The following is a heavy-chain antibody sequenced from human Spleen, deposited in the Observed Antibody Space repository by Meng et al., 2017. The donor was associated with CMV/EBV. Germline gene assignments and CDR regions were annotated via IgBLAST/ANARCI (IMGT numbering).Heavy chain of an antibody. CDR3: ARVWHYDFWSGYMPHYYYYGMDV. J-gene: IGHJ6*02. CDR1: GGPISSSSYY. CDR2: IYYSGST. Sequence: ESLKIPCTVSGGPISSSSYYWGWIRQPPGKGLEWIGSIYYSGSTYYNPSLKSRVTISVDTYKNQFSLKLSSVTAADTAVYYCARVWHYDFWSGYMPHYYYYGMDVWGQGTTVTVSS. V-gene: IGHV4-39*07. D-gene: IGHD3-3*01.